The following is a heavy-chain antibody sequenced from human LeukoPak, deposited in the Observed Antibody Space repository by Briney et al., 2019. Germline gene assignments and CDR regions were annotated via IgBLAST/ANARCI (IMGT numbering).Heavy chain of an antibody. CDR3: AATGYSSSCYNWFDP. CDR2: IYYSGST. CDR1: GGSINSFY. J-gene: IGHJ5*02. V-gene: IGHV4-59*12. D-gene: IGHD6-13*01. Sequence: PSETLSLTCTVSGGSINSFYWSWIRQPPGKGLQWIGYIYYSGSTNYNPSLKSRVTISVDTSKNQFSLNLSSVTAADTAVYYCAATGYSSSCYNWFDPWGQGTLVTLSS.